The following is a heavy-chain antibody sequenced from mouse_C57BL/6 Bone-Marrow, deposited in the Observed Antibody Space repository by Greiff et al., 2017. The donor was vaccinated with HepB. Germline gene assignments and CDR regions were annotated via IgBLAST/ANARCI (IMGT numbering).Heavy chain of an antibody. CDR3: ARHGYYGSRLYCYAMDY. V-gene: IGHV5-15*01. CDR2: ISNLAYSI. CDR1: GFTFSDYG. Sequence: EVQVVESGGGLVQPGGSLKLSCAASGFTFSDYGMAWVRQAPRKGPEWVAFISNLAYSIYYADTVTGRFTISRENAKNTLYLEMSSLRSEDTTMYYCARHGYYGSRLYCYAMDYWGQGTSVTVSS. D-gene: IGHD1-1*01. J-gene: IGHJ4*01.